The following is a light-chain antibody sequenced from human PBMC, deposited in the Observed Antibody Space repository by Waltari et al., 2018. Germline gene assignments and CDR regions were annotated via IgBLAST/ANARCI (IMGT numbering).Light chain of an antibody. CDR3: QQVNSYPFT. V-gene: IGKV1-9*01. CDR2: AGS. Sequence: IQSTQSPSSLSASVGNRVTITCRASQGISSYLAWYQQKPGKAPKLLIYAGSKLLNGVPSRFSGGGFGTDFTLTISSLQPEDFATYYCQQVNSYPFTFGPGTTVDIK. J-gene: IGKJ3*01. CDR1: QGISSY.